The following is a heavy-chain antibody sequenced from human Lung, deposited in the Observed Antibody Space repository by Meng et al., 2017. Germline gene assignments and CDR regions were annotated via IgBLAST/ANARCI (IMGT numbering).Heavy chain of an antibody. CDR1: GYTFADYW. D-gene: IGHD6-13*01. J-gene: IGHJ4*02. V-gene: IGHV1-2*06. CDR2: INPKSGDT. CDR3: ARDEDISAAGKLFGDY. Sequence: VQLVQSGAEVKNPGAAVKVSCKASGYTFADYWLHWVRRAPGQGLEWMGRINPKSGDTHYAQRFQGRVTMTGDTSISTAYMELSGLRSDDTAMYYCARDEDISAAGKLFGDYWGQGTLVTVSS.